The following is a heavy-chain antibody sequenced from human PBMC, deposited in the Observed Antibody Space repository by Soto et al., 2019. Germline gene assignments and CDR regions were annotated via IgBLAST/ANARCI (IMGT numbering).Heavy chain of an antibody. CDR2: INAGNGNT. Sequence: QVQLVQSGAEVKKPGASVKVSCKASGYTFTNYAMHWVRQAPGQRPEWMGWINAGNGNTKFSQRFQGRVTITRATAAHIAYTEPSSLTSEGTAVYYCARAGFCSTTSCSAAFDIWGQGTMVTVSS. CDR3: ARAGFCSTTSCSAAFDI. CDR1: GYTFTNYA. V-gene: IGHV1-3*01. J-gene: IGHJ3*02. D-gene: IGHD2-2*01.